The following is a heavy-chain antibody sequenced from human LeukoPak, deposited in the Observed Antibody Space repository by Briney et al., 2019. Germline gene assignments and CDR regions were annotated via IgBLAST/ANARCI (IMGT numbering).Heavy chain of an antibody. Sequence: PGGSLRLSCAASGFTFSSYGMHWVRQAPGKGLEWVAVIWYDGSNKYYADSVKGRFTISRDNSKNTLYLQMNSLRAEDTAVYYCAKGLDSSGWNSDYWGQGTLVTVSS. CDR2: IWYDGSNK. V-gene: IGHV3-33*06. J-gene: IGHJ4*02. CDR3: AKGLDSSGWNSDY. D-gene: IGHD6-19*01. CDR1: GFTFSSYG.